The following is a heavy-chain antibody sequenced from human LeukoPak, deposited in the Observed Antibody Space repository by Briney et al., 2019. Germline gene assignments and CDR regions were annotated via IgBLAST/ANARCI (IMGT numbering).Heavy chain of an antibody. CDR2: IWYDGSNK. CDR3: ARELTYDILTGLTNGIDY. V-gene: IGHV3-33*08. Sequence: GGSLRLSCAASGFTFSSYSMNWVRQAPGKGLEWVAVIWYDGSNKYYADSVKGRFTISRDNSKNTLYLQMNSLRAEDTAVYYCARELTYDILTGLTNGIDYWGQGTLVTVSS. J-gene: IGHJ4*02. CDR1: GFTFSSYS. D-gene: IGHD3-9*01.